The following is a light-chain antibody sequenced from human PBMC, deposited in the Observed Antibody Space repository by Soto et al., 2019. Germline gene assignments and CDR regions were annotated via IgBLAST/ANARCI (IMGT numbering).Light chain of an antibody. CDR2: GAA. V-gene: IGKV3-20*01. CDR1: QTISSDY. J-gene: IGKJ1*01. Sequence: PGERATLSCRASQTISSDYLAWYQQKPGQAPRLLIFGAATRAADIPDRFSGSESGTDFTLTISRLEPEDFAVYYCQRYGSSPTFGQGTKVDIK. CDR3: QRYGSSPT.